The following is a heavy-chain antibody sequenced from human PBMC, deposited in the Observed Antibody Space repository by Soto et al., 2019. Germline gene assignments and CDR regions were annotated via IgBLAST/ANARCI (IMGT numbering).Heavy chain of an antibody. J-gene: IGHJ4*02. CDR2: ISYDGSTN. V-gene: IGHV3-30-3*01. CDR1: GFTFSSYA. D-gene: IGHD6-6*01. Sequence: GGSLRLSCAASGFTFSSYAMHWVRQAPGKGLEWVAVISYDGSTNYNPSLKSRVTISVDTSKNQFSLKLSSVTAADTAVYYCARGWGVGAARPFDYWGQGTLVTVSS. CDR3: ARGWGVGAARPFDY.